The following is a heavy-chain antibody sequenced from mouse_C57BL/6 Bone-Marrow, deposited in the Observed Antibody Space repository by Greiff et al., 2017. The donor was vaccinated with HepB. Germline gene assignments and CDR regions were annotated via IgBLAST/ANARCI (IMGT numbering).Heavy chain of an antibody. Sequence: EVQLVESGPELVKPGASVKISCKASGYSFTGYYMNWVKQSPEKSLEWIGEINPSTGGTTYNQKFKAKATLTVDKSSSTAYMQLKSLTSEDSAVYYCARPGQGYWGQGTTLTVSS. CDR2: INPSTGGT. CDR3: ARPGQGY. V-gene: IGHV1-42*01. D-gene: IGHD3-3*01. J-gene: IGHJ2*01. CDR1: GYSFTGYY.